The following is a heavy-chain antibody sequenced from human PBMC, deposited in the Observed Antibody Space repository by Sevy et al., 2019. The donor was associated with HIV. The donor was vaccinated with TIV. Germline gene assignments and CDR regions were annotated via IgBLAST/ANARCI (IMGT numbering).Heavy chain of an antibody. Sequence: GGSLRLSCAASGFTFNVYEMNWVRQAPGKGLEWVSYISSSFSIYYADSVKGRFTISRDNAKNSLYLQMNSLRVEDTAVYYCTNYVHYWGQGTLVTVSS. V-gene: IGHV3-48*03. CDR2: ISSSFSI. J-gene: IGHJ4*02. CDR1: GFTFNVYE. CDR3: TNYVHY.